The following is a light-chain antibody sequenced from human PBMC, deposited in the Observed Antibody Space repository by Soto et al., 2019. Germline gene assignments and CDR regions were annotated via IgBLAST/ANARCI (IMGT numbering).Light chain of an antibody. CDR1: QSVGTN. CDR3: QQYGSPPGP. CDR2: AAS. Sequence: EMVLTQSPATLSVSPGERATLSCGASQSVGTNFAWYQQKPGQAPRLLIYAASIRATGIPARFSGSGSGTEFTLTISGLEPEDFAVYYCQQYGSPPGPFGQGSKAAIK. J-gene: IGKJ1*01. V-gene: IGKV3-20*01.